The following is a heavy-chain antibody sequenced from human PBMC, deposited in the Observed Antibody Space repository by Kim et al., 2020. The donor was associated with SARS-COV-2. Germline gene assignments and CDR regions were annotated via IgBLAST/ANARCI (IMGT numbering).Heavy chain of an antibody. Sequence: GGSLRLSCAASGFTFSSYSMNWVRQAPGKGLEWVSYISSSSSTIYYADSVKGRFTISRDNAKNSLYLQMNSLRDEDTAVYYCARGGGCSGGTCYHDYWGQGTLVTVSS. V-gene: IGHV3-48*02. CDR1: GFTFSSYS. D-gene: IGHD2-15*01. CDR2: ISSSSSTI. J-gene: IGHJ4*02. CDR3: ARGGGCSGGTCYHDY.